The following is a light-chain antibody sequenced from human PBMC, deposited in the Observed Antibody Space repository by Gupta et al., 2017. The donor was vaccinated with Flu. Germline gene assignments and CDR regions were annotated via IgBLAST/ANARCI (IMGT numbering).Light chain of an antibody. CDR1: NIGSKS. J-gene: IGLJ2*01. Sequence: SCALTQTLSVSVAPGQTAEITCGGDNIGSKSVPWYQQKPGQAPVLVVYDERDRRSGIPERFSGSNSGNTAALTINRAEAVDEADYYCQVWHSGTKSVVFGGGTKLTVL. CDR2: DER. V-gene: IGLV3-21*02. CDR3: QVWHSGTKSVV.